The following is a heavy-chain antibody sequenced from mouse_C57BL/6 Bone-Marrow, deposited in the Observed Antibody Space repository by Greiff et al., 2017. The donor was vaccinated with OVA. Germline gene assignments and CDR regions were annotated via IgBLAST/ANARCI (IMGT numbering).Heavy chain of an antibody. V-gene: IGHV1-19*01. J-gene: IGHJ2*01. CDR1: GYTFTDYY. Sequence: EVKVVESGPVLVKPGASVKMSCKASGYTFTDYYMNWVKQSHGKSLEWIGVINPYNGGTSYNQKFKGKATLTVDKSSSTAYMELNSLTSEDSAVYYCALYSPLDYWGQGTTLTVSS. D-gene: IGHD2-12*01. CDR3: ALYSPLDY. CDR2: INPYNGGT.